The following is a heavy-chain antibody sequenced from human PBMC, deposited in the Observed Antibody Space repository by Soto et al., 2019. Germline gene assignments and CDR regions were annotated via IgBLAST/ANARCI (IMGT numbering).Heavy chain of an antibody. J-gene: IGHJ5*02. CDR1: GYTFFTYD. V-gene: IGHV1-18*01. CDR3: ARQLGSTTSENWFDP. D-gene: IGHD6-6*01. CDR2: ISTYSGDT. Sequence: QVHLVQSGVEVKTPGASVKVSCQASGYTFFTYDISWVRQAPGQGLEWMGWISTYSGDTKYAQKFQGRVTMTTDTTTTTAFMVLSSLRSDDTAVYYCARQLGSTTSENWFDPWGQGTLVTVS.